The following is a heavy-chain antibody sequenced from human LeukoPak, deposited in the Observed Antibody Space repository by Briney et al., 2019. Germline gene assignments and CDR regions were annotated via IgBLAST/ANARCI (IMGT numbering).Heavy chain of an antibody. V-gene: IGHV3-23*01. CDR3: AKTSFRTSSLDY. D-gene: IGHD2-2*01. Sequence: GGSLRLSCAASGFTFSSYAMSWVRQAPGKGLEWVSAISGSGGSTYYADSVKGRFTISRDNSKNTLYLQMNSLRAEDTDVYYCAKTSFRTSSLDYWGQRTLVTVSS. CDR2: ISGSGGST. J-gene: IGHJ4*02. CDR1: GFTFSSYA.